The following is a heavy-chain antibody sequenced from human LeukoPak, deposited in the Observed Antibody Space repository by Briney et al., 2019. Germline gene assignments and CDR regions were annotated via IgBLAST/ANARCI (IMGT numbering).Heavy chain of an antibody. D-gene: IGHD2-2*01. J-gene: IGHJ3*02. CDR1: GFTFSSYD. CDR3: ARGGRRSSTSCYLADDAFDI. V-gene: IGHV3-13*01. CDR2: IGTAGDT. Sequence: GGSLRLSCAASGFTFSSYDMHWVRQATGKSLEWVSAIGTAGDTYYPGSVKGRFTISRENAKNSLYLQMNSLRAGDTAVYYCARGGRRSSTSCYLADDAFDIWGQGTMVTVSS.